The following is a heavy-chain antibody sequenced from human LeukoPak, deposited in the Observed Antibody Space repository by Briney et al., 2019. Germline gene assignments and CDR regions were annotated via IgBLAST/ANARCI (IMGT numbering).Heavy chain of an antibody. J-gene: IGHJ1*01. CDR1: GGSISSYY. V-gene: IGHV4-59*08. CDR3: ARANPVGATSTSEYFQH. CDR2: IYYSGST. Sequence: SETLSLTRTVSGGSISSYYWSWIRQPPGKGLEWIGYIYYSGSTNYNPSLKSRVTISVDTSKNQFSLKLSSVTAADTAVYYCARANPVGATSTSEYFQHWGQGTLVTVSS. D-gene: IGHD1-26*01.